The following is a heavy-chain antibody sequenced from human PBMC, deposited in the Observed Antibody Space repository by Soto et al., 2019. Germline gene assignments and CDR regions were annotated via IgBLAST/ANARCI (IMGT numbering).Heavy chain of an antibody. CDR2: LNYSGTA. V-gene: IGHV4-39*01. J-gene: IGHJ4*02. Sequence: PSETLSLTCTVSGVSISSTSYNWVWMRQAHGKCSEWIGYLNYSGTAHNNPSLKSRINISADPCKNQASVTLTSLSAADTTVYCCARQWYYWGQGTLVTVSS. CDR3: ARQWYY. CDR1: GVSISSTSYN. D-gene: IGHD2-15*01.